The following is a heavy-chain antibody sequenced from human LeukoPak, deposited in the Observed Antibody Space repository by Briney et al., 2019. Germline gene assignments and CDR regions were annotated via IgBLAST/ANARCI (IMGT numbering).Heavy chain of an antibody. CDR2: MNPNSGNT. CDR1: GYTFTSYD. V-gene: IGHV1-8*01. J-gene: IGHJ4*02. CDR3: SRGTSDYYYPYAY. Sequence: GASVEVSCKASGYTFTSYDISWVRQAPGQGLEWMGWMNPNSGNTGYAQKFQGRVTMTRDTSITTAYMELSSLRSEDTAVYYCSRGTSDYYYPYAYWGQGTLVTVSS. D-gene: IGHD3-22*01.